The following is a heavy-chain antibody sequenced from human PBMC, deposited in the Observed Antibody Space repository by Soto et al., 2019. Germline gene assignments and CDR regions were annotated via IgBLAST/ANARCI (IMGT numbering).Heavy chain of an antibody. CDR2: ISAYSGNT. Sequence: ASVKVSCKASGGTFSSYAISWVRQAPGQGLEWMGGISAYSGNTSYAQKFQGRVTMTRNTSISTAYMELSSLRSEDTAVYYCARGRNGMDVWGQGTTVTVSS. J-gene: IGHJ6*02. CDR1: GGTFSSYA. V-gene: IGHV1-8*02. CDR3: ARGRNGMDV.